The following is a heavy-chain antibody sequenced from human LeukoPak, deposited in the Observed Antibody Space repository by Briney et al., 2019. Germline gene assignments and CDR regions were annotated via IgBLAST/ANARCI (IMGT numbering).Heavy chain of an antibody. D-gene: IGHD3-22*01. V-gene: IGHV4-59*01. Sequence: PSETLSLTCTVSGGSISSYYWSWIRQPPGKGLEWIGYIYYSGSTNYNPSLKSRVTISVDTSKNQFSLKLSSVTAADTAVYYCARGATYYYDSSGSWGAFDIWGQGTMVTVSS. CDR2: IYYSGST. CDR1: GGSISSYY. CDR3: ARGATYYYDSSGSWGAFDI. J-gene: IGHJ3*02.